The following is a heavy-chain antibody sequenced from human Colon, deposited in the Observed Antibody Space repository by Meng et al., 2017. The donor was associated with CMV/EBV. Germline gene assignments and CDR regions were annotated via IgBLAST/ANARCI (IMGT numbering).Heavy chain of an antibody. CDR3: ARSAADAMVGSDYYYGMDV. V-gene: IGHV3-7*03. D-gene: IGHD5-18*01. J-gene: IGHJ6*02. CDR2: INQDGSEK. Sequence: GGSLRLSCAASGFSFSTYWMTWVRQAPGKGLEWVAKINQDGSEKDYVDSVKGRFTISRDNAKKTVYLQMNTLRVEDTAVYYCARSAADAMVGSDYYYGMDVWGQGTAVTVSS. CDR1: GFSFSTYW.